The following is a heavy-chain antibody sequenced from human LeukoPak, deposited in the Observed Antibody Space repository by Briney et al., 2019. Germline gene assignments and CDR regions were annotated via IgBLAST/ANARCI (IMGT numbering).Heavy chain of an antibody. CDR2: ISSSSSTI. CDR1: GFTFSSYS. V-gene: IGHV3-48*04. J-gene: IGHJ4*02. D-gene: IGHD4-17*01. CDR3: AILNYGDSYGINFDY. Sequence: GGSXRLSCAASGFTFSSYSMNWVXQAPGKGLEWXSYISSSSSTIYYADSVKGRFTISRDNAKNSLYLQMNSLRAEDTAVYYCAILNYGDSYGINFDYWGQGTLVTVSS.